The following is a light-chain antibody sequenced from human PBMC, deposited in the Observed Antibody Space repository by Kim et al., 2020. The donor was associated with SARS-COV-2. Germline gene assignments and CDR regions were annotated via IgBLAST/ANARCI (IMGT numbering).Light chain of an antibody. V-gene: IGKV1-33*01. J-gene: IGKJ5*01. Sequence: DIQMTQSPSSLSASIGDRVSITCQASHGLTNCLTWYQHEKGKAPKLLIYDTSTLITGVPSRFSGGGSGTNFTLTINSLQPEDFAIYYRQVFNTYPAFGQGTRLEIK. CDR1: HGLTNC. CDR2: DTS. CDR3: QVFNTYPA.